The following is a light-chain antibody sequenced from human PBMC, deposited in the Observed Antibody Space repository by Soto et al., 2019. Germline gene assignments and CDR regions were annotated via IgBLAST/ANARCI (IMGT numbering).Light chain of an antibody. Sequence: EIVLTQSPGTLSLSPGERATLSCRASQSVSSSYLAWYQQKPGQAPRLLIYGASSRAIGIPDRFSGSGSGTDCTLTISRLEPEDFAVYYCQQYGSSPPITFGQGTRLEIK. V-gene: IGKV3-20*01. CDR3: QQYGSSPPIT. CDR1: QSVSSSY. J-gene: IGKJ5*01. CDR2: GAS.